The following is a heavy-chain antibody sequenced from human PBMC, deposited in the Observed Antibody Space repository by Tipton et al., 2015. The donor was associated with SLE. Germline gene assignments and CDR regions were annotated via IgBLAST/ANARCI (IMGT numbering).Heavy chain of an antibody. CDR2: INSDGSIT. J-gene: IGHJ4*02. D-gene: IGHD1-1*01. Sequence: SLRLSCAASGFTFRDYYWMHWVRQAPGKGLVWVSRINSDGSITTYADSVKGRFTISRDNSKNTLYLQTNSLRGEDTAVYFCARTKVQSLIKSDLDNWGQGALVTVSS. V-gene: IGHV3-74*01. CDR3: ARTKVQSLIKSDLDN. CDR1: GFTFRDYYW.